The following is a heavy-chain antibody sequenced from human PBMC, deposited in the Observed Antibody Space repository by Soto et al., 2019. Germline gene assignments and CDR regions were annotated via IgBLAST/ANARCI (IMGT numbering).Heavy chain of an antibody. CDR1: GFTVSSNY. V-gene: IGHV3-66*01. J-gene: IGHJ5*02. D-gene: IGHD4-17*01. CDR3: ARDAGYGDYNWFDP. Sequence: EVQLVESGGGLVQPGGSLRLSCAASGFTVSSNYMSWVRQAPGKGLEWVSVIYSGGSTYYADSVKGRFTISRDNSKNKLYLQMNSLRAEDTAVYYCARDAGYGDYNWFDPWGQGTLVTVSS. CDR2: IYSGGST.